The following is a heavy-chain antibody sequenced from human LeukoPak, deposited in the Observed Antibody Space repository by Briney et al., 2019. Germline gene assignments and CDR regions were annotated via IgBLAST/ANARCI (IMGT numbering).Heavy chain of an antibody. Sequence: GRSLRLSCAASGFTFDDYAMHWVRQAPGKGLEWVSRISWNSGRIGYADSVKGRFTISRDNAKNSLYLQMNNLRAEDTALYYCAKAPAYYYDSSGPFDYWGQGTLVTVSS. CDR3: AKAPAYYYDSSGPFDY. V-gene: IGHV3-9*01. CDR1: GFTFDDYA. CDR2: ISWNSGRI. J-gene: IGHJ4*02. D-gene: IGHD3-22*01.